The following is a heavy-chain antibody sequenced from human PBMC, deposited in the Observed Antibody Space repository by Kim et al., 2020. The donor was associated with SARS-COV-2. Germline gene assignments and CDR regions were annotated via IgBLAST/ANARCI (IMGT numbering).Heavy chain of an antibody. CDR1: GFTFSDYY. D-gene: IGHD3-3*01. V-gene: IGHV3-11*06. J-gene: IGHJ4*02. CDR2: ISSSSSYT. CDR3: ARVQYYDFWSGITECPDY. Sequence: GGSLRLSCAASGFTFSDYYMSWIRQAPGKGLEWVSYISSSSSYTNYADSVKGRFTISRDNAKNSLYLQMNSLRAEDTAVYYCARVQYYDFWSGITECPDYWGQGTLVTVSS.